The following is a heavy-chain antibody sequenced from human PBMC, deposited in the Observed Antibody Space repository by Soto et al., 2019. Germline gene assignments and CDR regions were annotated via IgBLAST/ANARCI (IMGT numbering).Heavy chain of an antibody. CDR2: ISGSGGST. D-gene: IGHD3-10*01. J-gene: IGHJ6*02. CDR1: GFTFISYA. Sequence: EVQLLESGGGLVHPGGSLRLSCAASGFTFISYAMTWVRQAPGKGLEWVSAISGSGGSTYYADSVKGRFTISRDNPRNTLSLQMDSLRAEDTAVYYCAKARSWGSGYGMDVWGQGTTVTVSS. V-gene: IGHV3-23*01. CDR3: AKARSWGSGYGMDV.